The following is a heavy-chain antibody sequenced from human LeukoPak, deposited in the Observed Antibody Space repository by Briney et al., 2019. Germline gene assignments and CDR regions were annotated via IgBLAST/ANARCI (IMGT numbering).Heavy chain of an antibody. J-gene: IGHJ2*01. CDR1: GFTFSSYG. CDR2: ISYDGSNK. Sequence: PGRSLRLSCAASGFTFSSYGMHWVRQAPGKGLEWVAVISYDGSNKYYADSVKGRFTISRDNSKNTLYLQMNSLRAEDTAVYYCAKDANWGEVTWYFDLWGRGTLVTVSS. V-gene: IGHV3-30*18. D-gene: IGHD7-27*01. CDR3: AKDANWGEVTWYFDL.